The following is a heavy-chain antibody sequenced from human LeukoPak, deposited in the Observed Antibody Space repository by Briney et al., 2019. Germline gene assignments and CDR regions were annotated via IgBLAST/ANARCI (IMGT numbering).Heavy chain of an antibody. D-gene: IGHD3-22*01. CDR3: ARGYKLRRVKGVVVIISLPFDY. CDR2: MNPNSGNT. V-gene: IGHV1-8*01. CDR1: GYTFTSYD. Sequence: ASVKVSCKASGYTFTSYDINWVRQATGQGLEWMGWMNPNSGNTVYAQKFQGRVTMTRNTSISTAYMELSSLRSEDTAVYYCARGYKLRRVKGVVVIISLPFDYWGQGTLVTVSS. J-gene: IGHJ4*02.